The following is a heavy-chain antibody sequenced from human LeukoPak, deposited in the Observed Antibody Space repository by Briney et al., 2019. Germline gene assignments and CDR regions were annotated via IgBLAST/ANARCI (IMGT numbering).Heavy chain of an antibody. CDR2: ISPSGGGT. CDR3: AKPYYYDSSGYYPDWFDP. J-gene: IGHJ5*02. D-gene: IGHD3-22*01. CDR1: GFTFSSYG. Sequence: PGGSLRLSCAASGFTFSSYGMNWVRQAPGKGLEWISGISPSGGGTYYADFVKGRFTISRDDSKNTLYLQMNSLRGDDTAVYYCAKPYYYDSSGYYPDWFDPWGQGTLVTVSS. V-gene: IGHV3-23*01.